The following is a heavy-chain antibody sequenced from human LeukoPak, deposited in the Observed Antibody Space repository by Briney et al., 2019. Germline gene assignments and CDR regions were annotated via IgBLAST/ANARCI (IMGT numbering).Heavy chain of an antibody. D-gene: IGHD2-2*01. CDR1: SGSISSSSYY. J-gene: IGHJ6*02. CDR3: ARYDIVVVPAAAHYYGMDV. Sequence: PSETLSLTCTVSSGSISSSSYYWGWIRQPPGKGLEWIGYIYYSGSTYYNPSLKSRVTISVDTSKNQFSLKLSSVTAADTAVYYCARYDIVVVPAAAHYYGMDVWGQGTTVTVSS. V-gene: IGHV4-30-4*08. CDR2: IYYSGST.